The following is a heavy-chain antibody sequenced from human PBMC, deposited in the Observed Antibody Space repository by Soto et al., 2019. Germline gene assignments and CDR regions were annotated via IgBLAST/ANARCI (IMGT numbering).Heavy chain of an antibody. CDR3: AKDGNPIPYLTGYYRLGWFDP. Sequence: PGGSLRLSCAASGFTFSSYAMSWVRQAPGKGLEWVSAISGSGGSTYYADSVKGRFTISRDNSKNTLYLQMNSLRAEDTAVYYCAKDGNPIPYLTGYYRLGWFDPWGQGTRVTVSS. CDR1: GFTFSSYA. J-gene: IGHJ5*02. V-gene: IGHV3-23*01. D-gene: IGHD3-9*01. CDR2: ISGSGGST.